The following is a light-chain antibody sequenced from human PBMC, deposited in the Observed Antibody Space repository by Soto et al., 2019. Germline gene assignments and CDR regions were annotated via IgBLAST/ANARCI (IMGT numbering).Light chain of an antibody. CDR2: GVS. V-gene: IGLV2-14*01. J-gene: IGLJ2*01. CDR3: SSYTSSSTNVV. Sequence: ALTQPASVSGSPGQSITISCTGTSSDVGGYNYVSWYQQHPGKAPKLMIYGVSNRPSGVSNRFSGSKSGNTASLTISGLQAEDEADYYCSSYTSSSTNVVFGGGTKVTVL. CDR1: SSDVGGYNY.